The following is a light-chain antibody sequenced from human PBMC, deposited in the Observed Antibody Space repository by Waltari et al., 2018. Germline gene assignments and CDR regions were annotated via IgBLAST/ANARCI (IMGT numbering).Light chain of an antibody. CDR1: SSNIGRNY. CDR3: SAWDDSLSAVV. Sequence: QSVLTQPPSASGTPGQRVTISCSGSSSNIGRNYVYWYQQLPGTAPKLLIYRNNQRPSGVPDRFSGSKSGTSASLAISGLRSEDEADYYCSAWDDSLSAVVFGGGTKLTVL. V-gene: IGLV1-47*01. CDR2: RNN. J-gene: IGLJ2*01.